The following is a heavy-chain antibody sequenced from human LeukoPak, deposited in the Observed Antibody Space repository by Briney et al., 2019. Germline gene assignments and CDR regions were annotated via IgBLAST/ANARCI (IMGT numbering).Heavy chain of an antibody. CDR1: GYTFTGYY. D-gene: IGHD2-15*01. CDR3: ARDRQEGWWFDP. Sequence: ASVKVSCKASGYTFTGYYMHWVRQAPGQGLGWMGWINPNSGGTNYAQKFQGRVTMTRDTSISTAYMELSRLRSDDTAVYYCARDRQEGWWFDPWGQGTLVTVSS. CDR2: INPNSGGT. V-gene: IGHV1-2*02. J-gene: IGHJ5*02.